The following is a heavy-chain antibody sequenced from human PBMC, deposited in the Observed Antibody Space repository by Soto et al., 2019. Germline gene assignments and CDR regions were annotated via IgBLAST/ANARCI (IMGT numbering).Heavy chain of an antibody. CDR2: IYWDDDK. CDR1: GFSLSTFGVG. CDR3: ANSQLDSRGFNYYCFDY. Sequence: SGPTLVNPTQTLTLTCTFSGFSLSTFGVGVGWIRQPPGKALEWLALIYWDDDKRYSPSLKSRLTITKDTSKNQVVLTMTNMDAVDTAIYYCANSQLDSRGFNYYCFDYWGQGTLVTVSS. J-gene: IGHJ4*02. D-gene: IGHD3-22*01. V-gene: IGHV2-5*02.